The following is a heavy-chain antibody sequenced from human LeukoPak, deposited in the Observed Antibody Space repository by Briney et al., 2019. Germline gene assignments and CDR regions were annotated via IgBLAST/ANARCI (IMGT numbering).Heavy chain of an antibody. CDR2: ISAYNGNT. CDR1: GYTFTSYG. D-gene: IGHD2-21*02. V-gene: IGHV1-18*01. Sequence: GASVKVSCKASGYTFTSYGISWVRQAPGQGLEWMGWISAYNGNTSYAQKLQGRVTMTTDTSTSTAYMELRSLRSDDTAVYYCARELKYCGSDCYSYWGQGTLVTVSS. J-gene: IGHJ4*02. CDR3: ARELKYCGSDCYSY.